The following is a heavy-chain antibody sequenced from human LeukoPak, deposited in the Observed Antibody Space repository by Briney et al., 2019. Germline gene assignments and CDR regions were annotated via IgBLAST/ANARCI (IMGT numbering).Heavy chain of an antibody. Sequence: GGSLRLSCAASGFTFSSYAMSWVRQAPGKGREWVSTISGNGRSTYYGDSVKGRFTISRETSQKTLSLQMNSLRAEDTAVYYCAKEYYVLLVYALGGSFDYWGRGTLVTVSS. CDR3: AKEYYVLLVYALGGSFDY. CDR2: ISGNGRST. D-gene: IGHD2-8*02. CDR1: GFTFSSYA. V-gene: IGHV3-23*01. J-gene: IGHJ4*02.